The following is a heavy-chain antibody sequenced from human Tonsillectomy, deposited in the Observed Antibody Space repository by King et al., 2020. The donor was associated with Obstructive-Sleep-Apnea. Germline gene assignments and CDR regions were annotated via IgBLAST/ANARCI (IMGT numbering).Heavy chain of an antibody. CDR1: RFTFSSYS. D-gene: IGHD2-2*01. V-gene: IGHV3-48*04. J-gene: IGHJ4*02. CDR2: ISSSSSTI. Sequence: VQLVESGGGLVQPGGSLRLSCAASRFTFSSYSMNWVRQAPGRGLEWVSYISSSSSTIYYADSVKCRFTISRDNAKNSLYLQLNSLRAEDTAVYYCAREYCSRTSCYDGLDYWGQGTLVTVSS. CDR3: AREYCSRTSCYDGLDY.